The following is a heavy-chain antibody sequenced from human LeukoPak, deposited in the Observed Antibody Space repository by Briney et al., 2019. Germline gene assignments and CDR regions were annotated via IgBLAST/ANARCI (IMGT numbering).Heavy chain of an antibody. J-gene: IGHJ4*02. V-gene: IGHV4-39*02. D-gene: IGHD1-26*01. CDR2: IYYSGST. CDR3: ARDPSGSYWGY. CDR1: GGSISSSSYY. Sequence: PSETLSLTCTVSGGSISSSSYYWGWIRQPPGKGLEWIGSIYYSGSTYYNPSLKRRVTISVDTSKNQFSLKLSSVTAADTAVYYCARDPSGSYWGYWGQGTLVTVSS.